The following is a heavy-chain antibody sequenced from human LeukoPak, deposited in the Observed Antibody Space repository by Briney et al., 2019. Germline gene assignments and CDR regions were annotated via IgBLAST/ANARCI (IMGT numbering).Heavy chain of an antibody. D-gene: IGHD1-26*01. CDR1: GDSINTYY. V-gene: IGHV4-59*12. CDR3: ARDRVSGTIDY. J-gene: IGHJ4*02. CDR2: IYYRVTS. Sequence: ASETLSLTCTVSGDSINTYYWSWIRQPPGKGLEWIGYIYYRVTSDYNPSLKSRVTMSVDMSTSQISLKLSSVTAADTAVYYCARDRVSGTIDYWGQGTLVTVSS.